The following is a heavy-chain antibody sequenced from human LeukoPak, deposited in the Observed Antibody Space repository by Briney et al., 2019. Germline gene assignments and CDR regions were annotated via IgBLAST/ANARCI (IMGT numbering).Heavy chain of an antibody. D-gene: IGHD6-13*01. CDR2: ISYDGSNK. CDR1: GFTFSSYA. V-gene: IGHV3-30-3*01. J-gene: IGHJ4*02. CDR3: ARDVSSSRYGTNYFDY. Sequence: GGSLRLSCAASGFTFSSYAMHWVRQAPGKGLEWVAVISYDGSNKYYADSVKGRFTISRDNSKNTLYLQMNSLRAEDTAVYYCARDVSSSRYGTNYFDYWGQGAPVTVSS.